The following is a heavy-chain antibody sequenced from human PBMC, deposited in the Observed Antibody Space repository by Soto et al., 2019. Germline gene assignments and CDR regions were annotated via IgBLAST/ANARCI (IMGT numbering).Heavy chain of an antibody. CDR1: EGTFNSYA. D-gene: IGHD6-13*01. J-gene: IGHJ5*02. Sequence: QAQVVQSGAEVRKPGSSVKLSCKASEGTFNSYAIAWVRQAPGQGLEWMGGIIPYYNTLNYAQKFQDRVTITADDSTNTVYMERSSLRSDDTAVYFCASGASRWYPYFFDPWAQGTLVTVSS. CDR3: ASGASRWYPYFFDP. V-gene: IGHV1-69*01. CDR2: IIPYYNTL.